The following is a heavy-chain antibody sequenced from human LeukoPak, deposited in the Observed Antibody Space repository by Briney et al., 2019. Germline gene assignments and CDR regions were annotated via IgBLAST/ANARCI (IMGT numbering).Heavy chain of an antibody. CDR2: ISAYSGNT. CDR3: AREMAYCGGDCYYYYGMDV. Sequence: ASVKVSCKASGYTFTSCGISWVRQAPGQGLEWMGWISAYSGNTNYAQKLQGRVTMTTDTSTSTAYMELRSLRSDDTAVYYCAREMAYCGGDCYYYYGMDVWGQGTTVTVSS. CDR1: GYTFTSCG. V-gene: IGHV1-18*01. D-gene: IGHD2-21*02. J-gene: IGHJ6*02.